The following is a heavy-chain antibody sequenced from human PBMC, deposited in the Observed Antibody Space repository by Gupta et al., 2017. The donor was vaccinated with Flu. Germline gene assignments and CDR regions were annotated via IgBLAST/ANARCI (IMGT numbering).Heavy chain of an antibody. D-gene: IGHD5-12*01. CDR3: TTEQDYIVATGGSGSS. V-gene: IGHV3-15*01. J-gene: IGHJ5*02. Sequence: EVQLVEPGGGLVKTGGSLRLSCAASGFTFSNAWMSWVRQAPGKGLEWVGRIKSKTDGGTTDYAAPVKGRFTISRDDSKNTLYLQMNSLKTEDTAVYYCTTEQDYIVATGGSGSSWGQGTLVTVSS. CDR1: GFTFSNAW. CDR2: IKSKTDGGTT.